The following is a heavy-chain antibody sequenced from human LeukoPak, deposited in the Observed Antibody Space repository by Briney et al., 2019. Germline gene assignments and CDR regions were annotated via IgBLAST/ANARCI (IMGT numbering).Heavy chain of an antibody. CDR1: GFTFSSYW. Sequence: GGSLRLSCAASGFTFSSYWMSWVRQAPGKGLEWVANIDQAGSEKHFGDSVKGRFTISRDNAKNSVFLEMNSLRAEDTAVYYCGRGTNDYPGSDYWGQGTLVTVSS. CDR3: GRGTNDYPGSDY. J-gene: IGHJ4*02. V-gene: IGHV3-7*01. D-gene: IGHD3-16*01. CDR2: IDQAGSEK.